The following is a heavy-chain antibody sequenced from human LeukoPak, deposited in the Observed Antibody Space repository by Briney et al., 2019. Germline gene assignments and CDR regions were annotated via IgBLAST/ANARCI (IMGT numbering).Heavy chain of an antibody. CDR3: ARLSGSYYEADY. D-gene: IGHD1-26*01. J-gene: IGHJ4*02. V-gene: IGHV3-53*01. Sequence: RGSLRLSCAASGFTVGSSYMGWVRQAPGKGLEWVSVIYSGGSTYNADSMKGRFTLSRDNSKNTLYLQMNSLRAEDTAVYYCARLSGSYYEADYWGQGTLVTVSS. CDR1: GFTVGSSY. CDR2: IYSGGST.